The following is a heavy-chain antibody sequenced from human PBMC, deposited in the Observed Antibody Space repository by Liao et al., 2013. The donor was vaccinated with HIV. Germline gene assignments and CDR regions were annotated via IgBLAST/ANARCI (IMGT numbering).Heavy chain of an antibody. CDR2: IYTSGTT. CDR1: GGSISSYY. D-gene: IGHD6-13*01. J-gene: IGHJ4*02. Sequence: QVQLQESGPGLVKPSETLSLTCTVSGGSISSYYWSWIRQPAGKGLEWIGRIYTSGTTKYNPSLKSRVTISVDTSKNQFSLKLSSVTAADTAVYFCAVGSSWYNGWVYWGQGTLVTVSS. V-gene: IGHV4-4*07. CDR3: AVGSSWYNGWVY.